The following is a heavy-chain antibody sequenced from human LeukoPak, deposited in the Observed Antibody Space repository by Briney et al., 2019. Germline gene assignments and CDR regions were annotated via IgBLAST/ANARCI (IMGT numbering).Heavy chain of an antibody. D-gene: IGHD6-13*01. CDR2: INHSGST. CDR1: GGSFSGYY. V-gene: IGHV4-34*01. J-gene: IGHJ4*02. Sequence: SETLSLTCAVYGGSFSGYYWSWLRQPPGKGLEWIGEINHSGSTKYNPSLKSRVTISVDTSRNQFSLKLSSVTAADTAVYYCARGSRYSSSWYRSYYFDYWGQGTLVTVSS. CDR3: ARGSRYSSSWYRSYYFDY.